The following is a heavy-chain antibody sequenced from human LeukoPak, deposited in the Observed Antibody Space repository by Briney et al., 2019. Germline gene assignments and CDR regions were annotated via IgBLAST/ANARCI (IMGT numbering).Heavy chain of an antibody. V-gene: IGHV4-39*07. CDR2: IYYTGST. J-gene: IGHJ6*03. D-gene: IGHD2/OR15-2a*01. CDR3: ARAAPLLPSYYNYYMDV. CDR1: GGSISSSTYY. Sequence: SETLSLTCTVSGGSISSSTYYWGWIRQPPGKGLEWIRSIYYTGSTYYNPSLKSRVTISVDTSKNQFSLKLSSVTAADTAVYYCARAAPLLPSYYNYYMDVWGKGTTVTISS.